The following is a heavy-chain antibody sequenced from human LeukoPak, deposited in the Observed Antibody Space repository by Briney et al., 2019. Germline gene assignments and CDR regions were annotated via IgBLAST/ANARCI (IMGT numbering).Heavy chain of an antibody. Sequence: ASVKVSCKASGYTFTSYGISRVRQAPGQGLEWMGWISAYNGNTNYAQKLQGRVTMTTDTSTSTAYMELRSLRSDDTAVYYCARYSSGWLRGYFDYWGQGTLVTVSS. D-gene: IGHD6-19*01. CDR2: ISAYNGNT. CDR3: ARYSSGWLRGYFDY. CDR1: GYTFTSYG. V-gene: IGHV1-18*04. J-gene: IGHJ4*02.